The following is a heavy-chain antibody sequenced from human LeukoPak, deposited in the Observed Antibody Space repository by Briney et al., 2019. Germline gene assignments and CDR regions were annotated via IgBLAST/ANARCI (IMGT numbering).Heavy chain of an antibody. D-gene: IGHD2-8*01. J-gene: IGHJ4*02. CDR1: GFTVSSNY. CDR2: IYSGGST. Sequence: GGSLTLSCAASGFTVSSNYMSWVRQAPGKGLEWVSDIYSGGSTYYADSVKGRFTISRHNSKNTLYLQMNSLRAEDTAVYYCARELYAALDYRGPGELGTVSS. CDR3: ARELYAALDY. V-gene: IGHV3-53*04.